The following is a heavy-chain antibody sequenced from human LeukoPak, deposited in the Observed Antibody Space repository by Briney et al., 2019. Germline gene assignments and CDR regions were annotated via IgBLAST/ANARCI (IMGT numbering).Heavy chain of an antibody. CDR3: ANLVIVVVTAQRWFDP. V-gene: IGHV3-23*01. CDR2: ISGSGGST. J-gene: IGHJ5*02. D-gene: IGHD2-21*02. Sequence: PGGSLRPSCAASGFTFSSYAMSWVRQAPGKGLEWVSAISGSGGSTYYADSVKGRFTISRDNSKNTLYLQMNSLRAEDTAVYYCANLVIVVVTAQRWFDPWGQGTLVTVSS. CDR1: GFTFSSYA.